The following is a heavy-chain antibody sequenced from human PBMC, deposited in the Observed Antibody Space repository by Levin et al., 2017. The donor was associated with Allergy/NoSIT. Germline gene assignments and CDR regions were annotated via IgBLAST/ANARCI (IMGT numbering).Heavy chain of an antibody. CDR1: GFTFSSYA. CDR2: ISYDGSNK. CDR3: AREQFYQLLGVGAFDI. D-gene: IGHD2-2*01. V-gene: IGHV3-30-3*01. Sequence: GGSLRLSCAASGFTFSSYAMHWVRQAPGKGLEWVAVISYDGSNKYYADSVKGRFTISRDNSKNTLYLQMNSLRAEDTAVYYCAREQFYQLLGVGAFDIWGQGTMVTVSS. J-gene: IGHJ3*02.